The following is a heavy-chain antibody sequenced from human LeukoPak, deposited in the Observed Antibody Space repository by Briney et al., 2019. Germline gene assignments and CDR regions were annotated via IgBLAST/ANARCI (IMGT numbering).Heavy chain of an antibody. CDR3: ARVPPRILWFGELSTYYFDY. CDR2: IKQDGSEK. CDR1: GFTFSSYW. V-gene: IGHV3-7*01. Sequence: PGGSLRLSCAASGFTFSSYWMSWVRQAPGKGLEWVANIKQDGSEKYYVDSVEGRFTISRDNAKNSLYLQMNSLRAEDTAVYYCARVPPRILWFGELSTYYFDYWGQGTLVTVSS. J-gene: IGHJ4*02. D-gene: IGHD3-10*01.